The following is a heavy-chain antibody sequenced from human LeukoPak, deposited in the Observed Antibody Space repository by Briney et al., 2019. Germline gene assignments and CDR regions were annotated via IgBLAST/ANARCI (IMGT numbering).Heavy chain of an antibody. Sequence: GGSLRLSCAASGFTFSSYGMHWVRQAPGKGLEWVAVISYDGSNKYYADSVKGRFTIYRDNSKNTLYLQMNSLRAEDTVVSSCAKDHRALYSYGSHGLFDYWGQGTLVTVSS. CDR3: AKDHRALYSYGSHGLFDY. CDR2: ISYDGSNK. J-gene: IGHJ4*02. CDR1: GFTFSSYG. V-gene: IGHV3-30*18. D-gene: IGHD5-18*01.